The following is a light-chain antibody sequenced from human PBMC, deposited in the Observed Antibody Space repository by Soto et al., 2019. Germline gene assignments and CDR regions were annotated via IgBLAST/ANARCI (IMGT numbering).Light chain of an antibody. V-gene: IGKV3-20*01. CDR3: QQYSSSSTWT. Sequence: EIVLTQSPGTLSLSPGERATLSCRASQSVSSAYLAWYQHKPGQPPTLLIYAASSRVSGIPDRFSGGGSGTDFSLTISRLEPDDFAVYYCQQYSSSSTWTFGQGTKVEIK. CDR2: AAS. J-gene: IGKJ1*01. CDR1: QSVSSAY.